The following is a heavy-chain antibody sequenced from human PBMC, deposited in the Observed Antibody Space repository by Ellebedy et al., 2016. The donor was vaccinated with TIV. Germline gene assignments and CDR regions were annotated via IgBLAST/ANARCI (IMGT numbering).Heavy chain of an antibody. CDR1: RFPFCPYS. CDR2: ISGTSYSI. Sequence: GGSLRLSCEASRFPFCPYSMHWVRQAPGKGLEWVGYISGTSYSIYYADSVKGRFTISRDNAKNSLSLQLNNLRAEDTAVYYCATDGSYGDHLSPAHAFVFWGRGTTVAVSS. CDR3: ATDGSYGDHLSPAHAFVF. V-gene: IGHV3-48*04. D-gene: IGHD4-17*01. J-gene: IGHJ3*01.